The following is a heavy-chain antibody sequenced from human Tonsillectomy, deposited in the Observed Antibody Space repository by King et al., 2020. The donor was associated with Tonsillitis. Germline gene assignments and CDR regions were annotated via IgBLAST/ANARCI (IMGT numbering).Heavy chain of an antibody. J-gene: IGHJ6*02. CDR2: MYSSGNT. CDR3: ARDEAHDSSGYSYYYGMDV. D-gene: IGHD3-22*01. Sequence: VQLQESGPGLVKPSETLSLTCTVSGGSISSYYWSWIRQPAGKGLEWIGRMYSSGNTNYNPSLKSRVTMSVDTSKSQFSLKLSSVTAADAAVYYCARDEAHDSSGYSYYYGMDVWGQGTTVTVSS. V-gene: IGHV4-4*07. CDR1: GGSISSYY.